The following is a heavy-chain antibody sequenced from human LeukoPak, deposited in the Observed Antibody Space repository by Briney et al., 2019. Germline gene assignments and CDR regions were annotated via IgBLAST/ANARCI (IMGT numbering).Heavy chain of an antibody. CDR3: ARAPMGVLVPVSALDF. D-gene: IGHD2-8*02. V-gene: IGHV3-21*01. CDR1: GFTFSAYF. J-gene: IGHJ4*02. Sequence: PGGSLRLSCAASGFTFSAYFMNWVRQAPGKGLEWVASISGNSNYIYYADSVKGRFTVSRDNAKNLLFLQMNSLRVDDTAVYYCARAPMGVLVPVSALDFWGQGTLVTVSS. CDR2: ISGNSNYI.